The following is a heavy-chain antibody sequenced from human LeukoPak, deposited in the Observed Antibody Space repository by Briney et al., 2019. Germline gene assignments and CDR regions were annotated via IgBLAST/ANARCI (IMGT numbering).Heavy chain of an antibody. Sequence: PSETLSLTCTVSGGSISSYYWNWIRQPPGKGLEWIGYIYYSGSTNYNPSLKSRVTISVDTSKNQFSLKLTSVTAADTAVYYCARDGSGNDAFDIWGQGTVVTVSS. V-gene: IGHV4-59*01. CDR3: ARDGSGNDAFDI. CDR1: GGSISSYY. J-gene: IGHJ3*02. D-gene: IGHD5-12*01. CDR2: IYYSGST.